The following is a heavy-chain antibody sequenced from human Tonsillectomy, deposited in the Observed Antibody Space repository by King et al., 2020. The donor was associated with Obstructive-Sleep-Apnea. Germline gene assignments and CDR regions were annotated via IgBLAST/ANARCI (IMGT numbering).Heavy chain of an antibody. J-gene: IGHJ4*02. D-gene: IGHD2-15*01. CDR3: ARAPVGGLRGLDY. Sequence: VQLVESGGGVVQPGRSLRLSCAASGFTFSSYAMHWVRQAPGKGLEWVAVIAYVVSNKYYADSVKGRFTISRDISKNTLYLQMNSLRAEDTAVYYCARAPVGGLRGLDYWGQGTLVTVSS. CDR1: GFTFSSYA. V-gene: IGHV3-30*04. CDR2: IAYVVSNK.